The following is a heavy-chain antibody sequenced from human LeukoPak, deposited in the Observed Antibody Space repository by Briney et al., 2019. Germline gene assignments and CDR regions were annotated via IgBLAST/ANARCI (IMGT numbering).Heavy chain of an antibody. CDR2: IKSKTDGGTT. J-gene: IGHJ3*02. V-gene: IGHV3-15*01. Sequence: GGSLRLSCAASGFTFSNAWMSWVRQAPGKGLEWVGRIKSKTDGGTTDYAAPVKGRFTISRDDSKNTLYLQMNSLKTEDTAVYYCTAETVLHDAFDIWGQGTMVTVSS. CDR1: GFTFSNAW. CDR3: TAETVLHDAFDI. D-gene: IGHD4-17*01.